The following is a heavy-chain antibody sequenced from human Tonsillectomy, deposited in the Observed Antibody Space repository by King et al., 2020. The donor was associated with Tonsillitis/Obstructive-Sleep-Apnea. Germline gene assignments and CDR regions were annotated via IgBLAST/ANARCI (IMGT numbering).Heavy chain of an antibody. J-gene: IGHJ6*03. CDR1: GGSISSSDW. Sequence: VQLQESGPGLVKPSGTLSLTCAVSGGSISSSDWWSWVRQPPGKGLEWIGEIYHSGSTNYNPSLKSRVTVSVDKSKNQFSLRLTSVTAADTAVYYCARERGFGAYYKYFYMDVWGIGTTITVSS. CDR3: ARERGFGAYYKYFYMDV. D-gene: IGHD3-10*01. V-gene: IGHV4-4*02. CDR2: IYHSGST.